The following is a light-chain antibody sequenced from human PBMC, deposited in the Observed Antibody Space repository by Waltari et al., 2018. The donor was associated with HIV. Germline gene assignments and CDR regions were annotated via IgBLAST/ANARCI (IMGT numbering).Light chain of an antibody. J-gene: IGKJ2*01. Sequence: DIVLTQSPGTLSLSPGGRATLSCRASQSVTNNYLAWFQHKPGQAPRLRIYGATSSATGIPDRFSGGGSGTDFTLTISRVQPEDFAVYYCQQYDTSPPYTFGRGTKLDIK. V-gene: IGKV3-20*01. CDR1: QSVTNNY. CDR3: QQYDTSPPYT. CDR2: GAT.